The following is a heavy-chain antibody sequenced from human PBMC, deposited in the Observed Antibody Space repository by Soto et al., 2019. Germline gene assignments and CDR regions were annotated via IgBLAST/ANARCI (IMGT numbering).Heavy chain of an antibody. CDR3: ARGVVRRVIIQYTSFFDY. V-gene: IGHV4-34*01. CDR2: VNHSGST. CDR1: GGSSSDYY. J-gene: IGHJ4*02. D-gene: IGHD3-10*01. Sequence: PSETLSLTCAVYGGSSSDYYWSWIRQAPGRGLEWIGEVNHSGSTYYNPSLKSRVTISVDTSKNQFSLKLSSVTAADTAVYYCARGVVRRVIIQYTSFFDYWGQGTLVTVPS.